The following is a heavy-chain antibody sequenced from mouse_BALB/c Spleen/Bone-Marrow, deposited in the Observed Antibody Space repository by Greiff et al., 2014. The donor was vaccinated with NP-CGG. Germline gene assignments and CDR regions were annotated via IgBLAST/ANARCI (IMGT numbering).Heavy chain of an antibody. CDR1: GFSLTSYG. CDR3: ARVYLWYFDV. V-gene: IGHV2-9*02. D-gene: IGHD2-3*01. CDR2: IWAGGST. J-gene: IGHJ1*01. Sequence: VKLVESGPGLVAPSQSLSITCTVSGFSLTSYGVHWVRQPPGKGLEWLGVIWAGGSTNYNSALMSRLSISKDNSKSQVFLKMNSLQTDDTAMYYFARVYLWYFDVWGAGTTVTVPS.